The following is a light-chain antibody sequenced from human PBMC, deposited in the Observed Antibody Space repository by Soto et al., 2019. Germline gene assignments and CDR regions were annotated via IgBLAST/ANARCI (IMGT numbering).Light chain of an antibody. CDR2: AAS. CDR1: QSISNN. CDR3: QQTYCSST. J-gene: IGKJ3*01. V-gene: IGKV1-39*01. Sequence: DIQMTQSPSSLSASVGDRVTITCRASQSISNNLNWYHQKPGKPPKLLIFAASTLQSGVPSRFSGGGSGTDFTLTINSLQPEDFATYYCQQTYCSSTFGPGTKVDIK.